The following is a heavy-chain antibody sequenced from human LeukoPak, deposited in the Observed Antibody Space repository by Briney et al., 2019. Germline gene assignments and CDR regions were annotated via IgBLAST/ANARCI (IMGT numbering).Heavy chain of an antibody. CDR3: ARDRRIGATYFDY. V-gene: IGHV3-21*01. CDR1: GFTFSDAW. J-gene: IGHJ4*02. D-gene: IGHD1-26*01. Sequence: GGSLRLSCAASGFTFSDAWMNWVRQAPGKGLEWVSSISSSSSYIYYADSVKGRFTISRDNAKNSLYLQMNSLRAEDTAVYYCARDRRIGATYFDYWGQGTLVTVSS. CDR2: ISSSSSYI.